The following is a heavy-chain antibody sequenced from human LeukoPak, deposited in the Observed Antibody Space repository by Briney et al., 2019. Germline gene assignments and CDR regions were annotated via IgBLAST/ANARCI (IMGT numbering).Heavy chain of an antibody. CDR3: AKDIVVVVAAGGYFDY. Sequence: GGSLRLSCAASGFTFRNYAMHWVRQTPGKGLEWVTVISHDESNEYYADSVKGRFTISRDNSKNTLYLQMNSLRAEDTAVYYCAKDIVVVVAAGGYFDYWGQGTLVTVSS. V-gene: IGHV3-30-3*01. CDR2: ISHDESNE. J-gene: IGHJ4*02. CDR1: GFTFRNYA. D-gene: IGHD2-15*01.